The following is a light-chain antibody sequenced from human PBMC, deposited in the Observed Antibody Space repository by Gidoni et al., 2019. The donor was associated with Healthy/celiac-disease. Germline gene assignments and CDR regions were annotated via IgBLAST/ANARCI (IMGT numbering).Light chain of an antibody. CDR3: EQYDNLPPYT. J-gene: IGKJ2*01. CDR1: QGISNY. Sequence: DIQMTQSPSSLSASVGDRVTITCQASQGISNYLTWYQQKPGKAPKLLVYEASNLETGVPSRFSGSGSGTDGTGTISSLQTEDIATDYCEQYDNLPPYTFGQGTKVEIK. V-gene: IGKV1-33*01. CDR2: EAS.